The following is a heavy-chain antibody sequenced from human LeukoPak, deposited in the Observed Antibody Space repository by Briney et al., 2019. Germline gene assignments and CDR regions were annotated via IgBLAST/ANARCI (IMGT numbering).Heavy chain of an antibody. CDR3: AKETVVSYFDY. Sequence: GGSLRLSCAASGFTFSSYAMSWVRQAPGKGLEWVSGISDSGGSTYYADPVKGRFTISRDISKNTLYLHMNSLRAEDTAVYYCAKETVVSYFDYWGQGTLVTVSS. D-gene: IGHD4-23*01. CDR1: GFTFSSYA. V-gene: IGHV3-23*01. J-gene: IGHJ4*02. CDR2: ISDSGGST.